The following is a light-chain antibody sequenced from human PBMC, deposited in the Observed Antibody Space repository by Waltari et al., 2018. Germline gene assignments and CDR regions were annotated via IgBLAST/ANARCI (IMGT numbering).Light chain of an antibody. CDR1: SSYVGGYNY. V-gene: IGLV2-14*01. Sequence: QSALTQPASVSGSPGQSITISCTGTSSYVGGYNYVPCYQQHPGKVPNLLIFDVSNHPSWVSNRFSGSKSGNTASLTISGLQAEDESDYYCCSFTSRSTWVFGGGTKLTVL. CDR3: CSFTSRSTWV. J-gene: IGLJ3*02. CDR2: DVS.